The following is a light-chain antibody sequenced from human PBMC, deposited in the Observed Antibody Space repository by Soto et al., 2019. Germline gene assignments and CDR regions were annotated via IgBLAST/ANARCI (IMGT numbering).Light chain of an antibody. J-gene: IGLJ1*01. V-gene: IGLV2-14*01. CDR1: GSDVGGYNY. CDR3: SSCTSSNTCL. CDR2: EVN. Sequence: QSVLTQPASVSGSPGQSITISCTGTGSDVGGYNYVSWYQHSPGKAPKLMIYEVNSRPSGVSNRFSGSKSGNTASLTISGLQAEDESDYYCSSCTSSNTCLFGTGTKVTVL.